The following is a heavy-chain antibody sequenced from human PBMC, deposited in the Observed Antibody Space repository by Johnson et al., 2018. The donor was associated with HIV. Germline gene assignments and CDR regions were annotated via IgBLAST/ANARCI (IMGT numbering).Heavy chain of an antibody. CDR2: IKQDGSEK. D-gene: IGHD4-17*01. CDR3: ARDFSDYGDYGRCAFDI. J-gene: IGHJ3*02. Sequence: VQLVESGGGLVQPGGSLRLSCAASGFTVSTNYMSWIRQAPGKGLEWVANIKQDGSEKYYVDSVKGRFTISRDNAKNSLYLQMNSLRAEDTALYYCARDFSDYGDYGRCAFDIWGQGTMVTVSS. CDR1: GFTVSTNY. V-gene: IGHV3-7*03.